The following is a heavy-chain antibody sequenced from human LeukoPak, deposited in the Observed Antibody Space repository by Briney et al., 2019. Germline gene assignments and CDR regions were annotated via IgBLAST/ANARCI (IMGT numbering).Heavy chain of an antibody. J-gene: IGHJ4*02. Sequence: GGSLRLSCAASGFTFSGYNMNWVRQAPRKGLEWVSSISSSSSYIYYADSVKGRFTISRDNAKNSLYLQMNSLRAEDTAVYYCARDAVVVVAASGPGYYFDYWGQGTLVTVSS. V-gene: IGHV3-21*01. CDR2: ISSSSSYI. D-gene: IGHD2-15*01. CDR1: GFTFSGYN. CDR3: ARDAVVVVAASGPGYYFDY.